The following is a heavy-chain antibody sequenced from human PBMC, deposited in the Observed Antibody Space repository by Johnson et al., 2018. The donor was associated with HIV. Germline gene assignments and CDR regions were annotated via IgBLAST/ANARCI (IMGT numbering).Heavy chain of an antibody. D-gene: IGHD5-24*01. V-gene: IGHV3-66*01. J-gene: IGHJ3*02. Sequence: VQLVESGGGLVQPGGSLILSCAASGFTVSSNYMTWVRQAPGKRLEWVSVLFSGGTTYYADSVKGRFTISRDNSKNTLFLQMNNLRAEDTAVFYCARACRDGYTCDAFDIWGQGTMVTVSS. CDR2: LFSGGTT. CDR1: GFTVSSNY. CDR3: ARACRDGYTCDAFDI.